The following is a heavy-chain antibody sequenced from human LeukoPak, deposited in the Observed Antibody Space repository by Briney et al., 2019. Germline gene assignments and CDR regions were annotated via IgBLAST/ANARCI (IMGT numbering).Heavy chain of an antibody. J-gene: IGHJ4*02. CDR1: GGSISSSNYY. D-gene: IGHD3-16*01. Sequence: SETLSLTCTVSGGSISSSNYYWGWIRQPPGKGLEWIGPISYTGTTYYSPSLKSRVTISVDTSKNHFSLKLSSVTTADTAVYFCAREDVWGSYRAHDYWGQGTQVTVSS. CDR2: ISYTGTT. V-gene: IGHV4-39*07. CDR3: AREDVWGSYRAHDY.